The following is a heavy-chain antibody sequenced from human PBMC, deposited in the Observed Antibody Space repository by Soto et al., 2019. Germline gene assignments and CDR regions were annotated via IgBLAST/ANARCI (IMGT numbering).Heavy chain of an antibody. J-gene: IGHJ5*02. D-gene: IGHD2-15*01. CDR3: ARGGVVGAASDNWFDP. CDR2: INHSGST. CDR1: GGSFSGYY. V-gene: IGHV4-34*01. Sequence: QVQLQQWGAGLLKPSETLSLTCAVYGGSFSGYYWSWIRQPPGKGLEWIGEINHSGSTDYNPSLKSRVTISVDTSKNQFSLKLSTVTAADTAVYYCARGGVVGAASDNWFDPWGQGTLVTVSS.